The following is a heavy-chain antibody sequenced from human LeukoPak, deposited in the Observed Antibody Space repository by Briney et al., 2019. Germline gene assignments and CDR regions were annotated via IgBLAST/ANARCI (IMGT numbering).Heavy chain of an antibody. CDR3: ARGGSVDV. D-gene: IGHD3-10*01. V-gene: IGHV3-53*01. CDR2: IYSGGKI. J-gene: IGHJ6*04. CDR1: GFTVSNNY. Sequence: SGGSLRLSCVASGFTVSNNYMKWVRQAPGQGLEWVSLIYSGGKIHYADSVKGRFTTSRDNSKNTLYLQMNNLRAEDTAVYYWARGGSVDVWGKGTMVAVSS.